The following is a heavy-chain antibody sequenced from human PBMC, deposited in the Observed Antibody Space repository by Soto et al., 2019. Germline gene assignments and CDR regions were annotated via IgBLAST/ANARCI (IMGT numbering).Heavy chain of an antibody. J-gene: IGHJ6*03. V-gene: IGHV3-11*01. Sequence: VQLVESGGDLVKPGGSLRLSCVASGFSFSDYSMTWMRQAPGGGLDFVAFISNTAITDYYADSVKGRFTISRDNARNSGYLQMDSLRAEDAAVYYCARQLLQILSHKNYYYYLDVWCAGTTVTVYS. CDR3: ARQLLQILSHKNYYYYLDV. CDR1: GFSFSDYS. CDR2: ISNTAITD. D-gene: IGHD2-21*01.